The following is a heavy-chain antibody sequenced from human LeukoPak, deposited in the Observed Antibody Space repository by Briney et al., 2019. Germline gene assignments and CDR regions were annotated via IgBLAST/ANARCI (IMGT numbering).Heavy chain of an antibody. CDR3: ASPRGYSGYDLGFDY. D-gene: IGHD5-12*01. Sequence: GGSLRLSCAASGFTFSSYAMHWVRQAPGKGLEWVAVISYDGSNKYYADSVKGGFTISRDNSKNTLYLQINSLRAEDTAVYYCASPRGYSGYDLGFDYWGQGTLVTVSS. V-gene: IGHV3-30*04. J-gene: IGHJ4*02. CDR2: ISYDGSNK. CDR1: GFTFSSYA.